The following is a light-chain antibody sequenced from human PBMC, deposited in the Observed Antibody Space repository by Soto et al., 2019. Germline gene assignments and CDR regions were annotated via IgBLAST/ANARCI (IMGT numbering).Light chain of an antibody. CDR3: NSYTSASTYV. V-gene: IGLV2-14*03. CDR2: NVY. Sequence: QSALTQPASVSGSPGQSITIFCTGTSSDIGIYNFVSWYQQHPGKAPKLMIYNVYSRPSGVSSRFSGSKSGNTASLPISWLQAEDEADYYCNSYTSASTYVFGTGTKLTVL. CDR1: SSDIGIYNF. J-gene: IGLJ1*01.